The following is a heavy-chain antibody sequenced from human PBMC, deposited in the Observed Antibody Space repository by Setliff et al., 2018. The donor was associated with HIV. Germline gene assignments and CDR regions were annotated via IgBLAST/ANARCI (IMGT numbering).Heavy chain of an antibody. CDR2: LWYDGGKK. V-gene: IGHV3-33*01. CDR3: ARGQFRLRPDSLDL. J-gene: IGHJ3*01. Sequence: GGSLRLSCEGSGFTLSVYGMHWVRQAPGKGLELVAVLWYDGGKKHYADSLKGRFTISRDDSKNTLYLQMNSLRAEDTALYYCARGQFRLRPDSLDLWGQGTLVTVSS. D-gene: IGHD2-21*01. CDR1: GFTLSVYG.